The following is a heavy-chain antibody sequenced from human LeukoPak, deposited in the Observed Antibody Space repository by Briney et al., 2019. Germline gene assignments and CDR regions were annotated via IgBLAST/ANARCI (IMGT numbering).Heavy chain of an antibody. Sequence: SETLSLTCTVSGGSINSYYWSWIRQPPGKGLEWIGYIYYIGSTNYNPSLKSRVTISADTSKNQFSLKLSSVTAADTAVYYCARAGRGGIRFDPRGQGTLVTVSS. D-gene: IGHD3-10*01. CDR1: GGSINSYY. CDR2: IYYIGST. J-gene: IGHJ5*02. V-gene: IGHV4-59*01. CDR3: ARAGRGGIRFDP.